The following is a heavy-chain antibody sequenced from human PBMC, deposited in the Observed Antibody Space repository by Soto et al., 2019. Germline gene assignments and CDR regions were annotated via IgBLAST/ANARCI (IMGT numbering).Heavy chain of an antibody. Sequence: SETLSLTCAVYSRSFSGYYWSWIRLPPGKGLEWIGEINHSGSTNYNPSLKSRVTISVDTSKNQFSLKLSSVTAADTAVYYCARITGGYYFLNWFDPWGQGTLVTVSS. CDR1: SRSFSGYY. V-gene: IGHV4-34*01. CDR3: ARITGGYYFLNWFDP. J-gene: IGHJ5*02. CDR2: INHSGST. D-gene: IGHD3-10*01.